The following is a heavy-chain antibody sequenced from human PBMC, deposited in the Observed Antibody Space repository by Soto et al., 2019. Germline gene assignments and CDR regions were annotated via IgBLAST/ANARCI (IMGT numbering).Heavy chain of an antibody. Sequence: GASVKVSCKVSGYTLTELSMHWVRQAPGKGLEWMGGFDPEDGETIYAQKFQGGVTMTRDTSTSTVYMELSSLKTEDTAVYYCTRRSEYDTDGYYYGFDYWGQGTLVTVSS. J-gene: IGHJ4*02. V-gene: IGHV1-24*01. D-gene: IGHD3-22*01. CDR3: TRRSEYDTDGYYYGFDY. CDR1: GYTLTELS. CDR2: FDPEDGET.